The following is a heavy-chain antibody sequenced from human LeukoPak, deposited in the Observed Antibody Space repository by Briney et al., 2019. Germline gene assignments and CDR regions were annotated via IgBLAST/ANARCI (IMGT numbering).Heavy chain of an antibody. D-gene: IGHD3-22*01. Sequence: GGSLRLSCAASGFTFSSYAMSWVRQAPGKGLEWVSAISGSGGSTYYADSVKGRFTISRDNSKNTLYLQMNSLRAEDTAVYYCAKVAQDSSGYYYGTPDYWGQGTLVTVSS. CDR2: ISGSGGST. CDR1: GFTFSSYA. V-gene: IGHV3-23*01. J-gene: IGHJ4*02. CDR3: AKVAQDSSGYYYGTPDY.